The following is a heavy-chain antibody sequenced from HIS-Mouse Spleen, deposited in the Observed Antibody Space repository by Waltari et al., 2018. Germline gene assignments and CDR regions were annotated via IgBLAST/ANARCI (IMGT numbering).Heavy chain of an antibody. D-gene: IGHD6-13*01. CDR3: ARHPEIAAAVGAFDI. Sequence: QVQLVQSGAEVKKPGSSVKVSCKASGGTFSSYAISWWLPAPGQGLEWLGRIIPILGIANYAQKFQGRVTITADKSTSTAYMELSSLRSEDTAVYYCARHPEIAAAVGAFDIWGQGTMVTVSS. V-gene: IGHV1-69*04. CDR2: IIPILGIA. CDR1: GGTFSSYA. J-gene: IGHJ3*02.